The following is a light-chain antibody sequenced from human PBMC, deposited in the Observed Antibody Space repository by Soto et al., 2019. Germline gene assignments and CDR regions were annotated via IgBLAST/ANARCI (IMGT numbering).Light chain of an antibody. Sequence: DIQMTQSPSSLSASVGDRVTITCRASQSIINYLNWYQQKPGKAPKLLIYTTSSLQSGVPSRFSGSGSGTEFTLTISSLQPEDFATYYCQQSYSTPWTFGQGTKVEIK. CDR3: QQSYSTPWT. V-gene: IGKV1-39*01. J-gene: IGKJ1*01. CDR1: QSIINY. CDR2: TTS.